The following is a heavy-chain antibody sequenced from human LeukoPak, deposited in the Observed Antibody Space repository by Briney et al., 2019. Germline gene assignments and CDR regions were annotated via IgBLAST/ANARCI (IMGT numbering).Heavy chain of an antibody. CDR2: IHPNSGGT. Sequence: ASVKVSCKDSGYTFSHYYMHRLPQAPGQRLQSIRWIHPNSGGTIYVEKFQGRVTMTRDMSISTDYMELSSLRSDDTAVYYCARGAEDSSVYYSGLYYWGQGTLVTVSS. CDR3: ARGAEDSSVYYSGLYY. J-gene: IGHJ4*02. V-gene: IGHV1-2*02. D-gene: IGHD3-22*01. CDR1: GYTFSHYY.